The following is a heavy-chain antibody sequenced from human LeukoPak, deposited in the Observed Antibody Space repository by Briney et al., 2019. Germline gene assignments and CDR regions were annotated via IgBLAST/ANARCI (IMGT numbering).Heavy chain of an antibody. CDR1: GYTFTSYD. D-gene: IGHD3-10*01. J-gene: IGHJ6*02. CDR3: ARRGPYYYGMDV. V-gene: IGHV1-8*01. CDR2: MNPNSGNT. Sequence: ASVTVSCKASGYTFTSYDINWVRQAPGQGLEWMGWMNPNSGNTGYAQKFQGRVTMTRNTSISTAYMELSSLRSEDTAVYYCARRGPYYYGMDVWGQGTTVTVSS.